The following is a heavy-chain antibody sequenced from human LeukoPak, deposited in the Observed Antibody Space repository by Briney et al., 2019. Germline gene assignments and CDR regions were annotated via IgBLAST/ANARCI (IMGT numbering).Heavy chain of an antibody. V-gene: IGHV4-34*01. D-gene: IGHD1-1*01. CDR1: GGSFSGYY. CDR3: ARVTTGGSYYMDV. Sequence: PSETLSLTCAVYGGSFSGYYWSWIRQPPGKGLEWIGSIYHSGSTHYNPSLKSRVTISVDTSKNQFSLKLSSVTAADTAVYYCARVTTGGSYYMDVWGTGTTVTVSS. CDR2: IYHSGST. J-gene: IGHJ6*03.